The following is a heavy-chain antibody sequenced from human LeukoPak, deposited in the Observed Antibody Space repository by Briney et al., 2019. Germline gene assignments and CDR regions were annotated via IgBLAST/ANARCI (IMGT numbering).Heavy chain of an antibody. D-gene: IGHD1-26*01. CDR3: ARARSYSGGALRY. CDR1: GFTFSRYG. Sequence: PGTSLRLSCAASGFTFSRYGMHWVRQAPGKGLEWVAGIAYDGSFAYYADSVKGRFTISRDNAKNSLYLQMNSLRAEDTAVYYRARARSYSGGALRYWGQGTLVPVSS. V-gene: IGHV3-33*08. CDR2: IAYDGSFA. J-gene: IGHJ4*02.